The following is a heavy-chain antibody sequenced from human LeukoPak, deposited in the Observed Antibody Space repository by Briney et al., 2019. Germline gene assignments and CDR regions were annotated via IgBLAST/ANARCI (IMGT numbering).Heavy chain of an antibody. CDR1: GFTFSSYG. J-gene: IGHJ6*03. Sequence: GGSLRLSCAASGFTFSSYGMHWVRQAPGKGLEWVAVISYDGSNKYYADSVKGRFTISRDNSKNTLYLQMNSLRAEDTAVYYCARGAYQPLLYGAGYYYYMDVWGKGTTVTVSS. CDR3: ARGAYQPLLYGAGYYYYMDV. CDR2: ISYDGSNK. D-gene: IGHD2-2*02. V-gene: IGHV3-30*03.